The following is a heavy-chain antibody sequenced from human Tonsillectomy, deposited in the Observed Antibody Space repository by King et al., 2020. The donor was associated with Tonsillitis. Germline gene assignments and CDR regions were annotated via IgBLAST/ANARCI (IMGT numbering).Heavy chain of an antibody. V-gene: IGHV1-69*04. J-gene: IGHJ3*02. CDR1: GGTFSSYA. CDR2: IIPILGIA. D-gene: IGHD3-22*01. Sequence: QLVQSGAEVKKPGSSVKVFCKGSGGTFSSYAISWVRQAPGQGLELMGRIIPILGIANYAQKFQGRVTITADKSTSTAYMELSSLRSEDTAVYYCARGDYYDSSGYYYYIWGQGTMVTVSS. CDR3: ARGDYYDSSGYYYYI.